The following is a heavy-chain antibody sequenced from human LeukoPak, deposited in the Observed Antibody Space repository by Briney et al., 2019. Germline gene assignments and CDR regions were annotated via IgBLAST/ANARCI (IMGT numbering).Heavy chain of an antibody. CDR3: VKVRWNYAHYYGMDV. CDR2: ISSNGGST. J-gene: IGHJ6*02. Sequence: GGSLRLSCAASGFTFSTYSMNWVRQAPGKGLEYVSAISSNGGSTYYADSVKGRFTISRDNSKNTLYLQMSSLRAEDTAVYYCVKVRWNYAHYYGMDVWGQGTTVTVSS. D-gene: IGHD1-7*01. V-gene: IGHV3-64D*09. CDR1: GFTFSTYS.